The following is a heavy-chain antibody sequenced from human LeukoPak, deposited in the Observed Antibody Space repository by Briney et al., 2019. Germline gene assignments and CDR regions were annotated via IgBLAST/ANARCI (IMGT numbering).Heavy chain of an antibody. CDR1: GFTFSSYG. J-gene: IGHJ4*02. CDR3: AKQFLWFGELSHFDY. Sequence: GESLRLSCAASGFTFSSYGMHWVRQAPGKGLEWVAFIRSDGNYKYYADSVKGRSTISRDNSKNTLYAQMNSLRAEDTAVYYCAKQFLWFGELSHFDYWGQGTLVTVSS. D-gene: IGHD3-10*01. V-gene: IGHV3-30*02. CDR2: IRSDGNYK.